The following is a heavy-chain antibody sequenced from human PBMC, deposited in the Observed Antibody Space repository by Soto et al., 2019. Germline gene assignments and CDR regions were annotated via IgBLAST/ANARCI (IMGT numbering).Heavy chain of an antibody. D-gene: IGHD2-15*01. CDR1: GGTFSSYI. V-gene: IGHV1-69*12. CDR2: IIPIFGTT. Sequence: QVQLVQSGTEVKKPGSSVKVSCKASGGTFSSYIISWVRQAPGQGLEWVGGIIPIFGTTNYAQKFQGRVTITVDEYTSTVYMELSSLRSDDTAVYYCARPRFCSGARCFNNFDYWGQGTLVTVSS. J-gene: IGHJ4*02. CDR3: ARPRFCSGARCFNNFDY.